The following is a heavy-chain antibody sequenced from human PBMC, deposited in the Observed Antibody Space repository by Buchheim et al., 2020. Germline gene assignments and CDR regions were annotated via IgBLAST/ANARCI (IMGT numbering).Heavy chain of an antibody. CDR1: GFTFSSYA. D-gene: IGHD3-22*01. Sequence: EVQLLESGGGLVQSGGSLRLSCAASGFTFSSYAMSWVRQAPGKGLEWVSAISGSGGSTYYADSVKGRFTISRDNSKNTLYLQMNSLRAEDTAVYYCAKLASRYYYDSSGYYQGAFDYWGQGTL. CDR3: AKLASRYYYDSSGYYQGAFDY. J-gene: IGHJ4*02. V-gene: IGHV3-23*01. CDR2: ISGSGGST.